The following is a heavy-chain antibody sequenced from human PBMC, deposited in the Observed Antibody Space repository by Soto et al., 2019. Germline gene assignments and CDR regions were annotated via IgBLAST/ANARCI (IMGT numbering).Heavy chain of an antibody. CDR1: GFSFSANA. CDR2: IGASGSTI. Sequence: EVQLLESGGGLVQPGGSLRVSCAASGFSFSANAMNWVRQAPGRGPEWVSAIGASGSTIYYADSVQGRFTISRDNSKNTLFQQMDSLRAEDTAVYYCAKGLDTSGPYVRVLDSWGQGTLVTVSS. D-gene: IGHD3-22*01. J-gene: IGHJ4*02. V-gene: IGHV3-23*01. CDR3: AKGLDTSGPYVRVLDS.